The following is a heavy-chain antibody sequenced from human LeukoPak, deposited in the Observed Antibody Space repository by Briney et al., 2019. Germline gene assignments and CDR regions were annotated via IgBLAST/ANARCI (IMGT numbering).Heavy chain of an antibody. J-gene: IGHJ4*02. CDR3: AITKRRREPPGTLDY. Sequence: ASVKVSCKASGYTFTSYGISWVRQAPGQGLEWMGWISAYNGNTNYAQKLQGRVTMTTDTSTSTAYMELRGLRSDDTAVYYCAITKRRREPPGTLDYWGQGTLVTVSS. CDR2: ISAYNGNT. D-gene: IGHD1-1*01. CDR1: GYTFTSYG. V-gene: IGHV1-18*01.